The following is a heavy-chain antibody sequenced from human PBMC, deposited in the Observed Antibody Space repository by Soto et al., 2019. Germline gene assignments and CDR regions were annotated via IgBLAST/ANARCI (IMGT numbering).Heavy chain of an antibody. CDR1: GGSLSSIY. J-gene: IGHJ6*02. D-gene: IGHD5-18*01. CDR3: ARVGRGFSYARHYYYYGMDV. V-gene: IGHV4-59*01. CDR2: IYYSGST. Sequence: QTLSRTSAVSGGSLSSIYCRWIRQLPGEGLGWRVYIYYSGSTNYNPTLKSRVTISVDTSTSQFSLKLSSVTAADTAVYYCARVGRGFSYARHYYYYGMDVWGQGTTVTVSS.